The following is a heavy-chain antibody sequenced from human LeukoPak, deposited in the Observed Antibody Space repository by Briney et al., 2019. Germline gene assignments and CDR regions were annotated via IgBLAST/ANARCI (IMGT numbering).Heavy chain of an antibody. V-gene: IGHV4-34*01. CDR1: GGSFSGYY. D-gene: IGHD6-19*01. J-gene: IGHJ4*02. CDR2: INHSGST. CDR3: ARAIAVAGLLYYFDY. Sequence: SETLSLTCSVYGGSFSGYYRSWIRQPPGKGLEWIGEINHSGSTNYNPFLKSRVTISVDTSKNQFSLKLSSVTAADTAVYYCARAIAVAGLLYYFDYWGQGTLVTVSS.